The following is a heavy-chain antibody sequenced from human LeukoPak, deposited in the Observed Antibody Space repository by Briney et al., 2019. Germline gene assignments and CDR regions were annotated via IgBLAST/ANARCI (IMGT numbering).Heavy chain of an antibody. CDR1: GGSLSGYY. J-gene: IGHJ4*02. V-gene: IGHV4-34*01. Sequence: SETLSLTCAVYGGSLSGYYWSWIRQPPGKGLEWIGEINHSGSTNYNPSLKSRVTISVDTSKNHFSLKLNSVTAADTAVYYCARGWELLGFYFDYWGQGILVTVSS. CDR2: INHSGST. CDR3: ARGWELLGFYFDY. D-gene: IGHD1-26*01.